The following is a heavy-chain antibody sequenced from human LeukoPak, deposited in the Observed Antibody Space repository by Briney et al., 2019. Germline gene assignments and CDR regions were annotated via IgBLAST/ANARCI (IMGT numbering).Heavy chain of an antibody. Sequence: GGSLRLSCAASGFTFSSYAMSWVRQAPGKGLEWVSAISGSGGSTYYADSVKGRSTISRDNSKNTLYLQMNSLRAEDAAVYYCARDGYSYGYAFDYWGQGTLVTVSS. CDR2: ISGSGGST. CDR3: ARDGYSYGYAFDY. V-gene: IGHV3-23*01. CDR1: GFTFSSYA. J-gene: IGHJ4*02. D-gene: IGHD5-18*01.